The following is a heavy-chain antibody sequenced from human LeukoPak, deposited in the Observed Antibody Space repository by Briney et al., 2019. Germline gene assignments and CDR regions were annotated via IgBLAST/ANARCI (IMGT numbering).Heavy chain of an antibody. D-gene: IGHD3-22*01. CDR3: ARDDGVYYDSSGSTLDY. Sequence: GGSLRLSCAASGFTFSSYAMHWVRQAPGKGLEWVAVISYDGSNKYYADSVKGRFTISRDNSKNTLYLQMNSLRAEDTAVYYCARDDGVYYDSSGSTLDYWGQGTLVTVSS. CDR2: ISYDGSNK. J-gene: IGHJ4*02. CDR1: GFTFSSYA. V-gene: IGHV3-30*04.